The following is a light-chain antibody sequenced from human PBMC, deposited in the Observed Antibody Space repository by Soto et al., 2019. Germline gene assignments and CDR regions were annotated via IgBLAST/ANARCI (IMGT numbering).Light chain of an antibody. CDR3: QSYDSSLSGSV. CDR1: TGDIGAFNY. J-gene: IGLJ2*01. Sequence: QSALTQPPSASGSPGQSVTISCTGTTGDIGAFNYVSWYQQRPGKAPKLIIYGNSNRPSGVPDRFSGSKSGTSASLAITGLQAEDEADYYCQSYDSSLSGSVFGGGTKVTVL. V-gene: IGLV2-8*01. CDR2: GNS.